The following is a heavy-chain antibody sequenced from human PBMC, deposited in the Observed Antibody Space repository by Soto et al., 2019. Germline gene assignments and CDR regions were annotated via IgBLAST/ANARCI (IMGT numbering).Heavy chain of an antibody. CDR2: IIPILGIA. D-gene: IGHD3-22*01. Sequence: QVQLVQSGAEVKKPGSSVKVSCKASVGTFSSYTISWVRQAPGQGLEWMGRIIPILGIANYAQKFQGRVTSTADKSTSTAYMELSSLRSEDTAVDYCALVSGWATNYYYYMDVWGKGTTVTVSS. J-gene: IGHJ6*03. CDR3: ALVSGWATNYYYYMDV. CDR1: VGTFSSYT. V-gene: IGHV1-69*02.